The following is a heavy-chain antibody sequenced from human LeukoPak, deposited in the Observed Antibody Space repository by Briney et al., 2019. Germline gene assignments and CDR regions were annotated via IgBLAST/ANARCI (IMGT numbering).Heavy chain of an antibody. CDR3: ACVFIFCCGGWCYCQYYFDY. Sequence: SETLSLTCAVYGGSFSGYYWSWIRQPPGKGLEWIGEINHSGSTNYNPSLKSRVTISVDTSKNQFSLKLSSLTAADTAVYYCACVFIFCCGGWCYCQYYFDYWGQGTLVTVSS. V-gene: IGHV4-34*01. D-gene: IGHD2-15*01. CDR1: GGSFSGYY. J-gene: IGHJ4*02. CDR2: INHSGST.